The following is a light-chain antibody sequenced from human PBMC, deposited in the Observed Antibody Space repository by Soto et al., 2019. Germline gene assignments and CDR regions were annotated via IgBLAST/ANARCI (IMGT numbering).Light chain of an antibody. CDR2: KAS. CDR3: QQYNSYS. CDR1: QSISSW. V-gene: IGKV1-5*03. Sequence: DIQMTQSPSTLSASVGDRVTITYRASQSISSWLAWYQQKPGKAPKLLIYKASSLESGVPSRFSGSGSGTEFTLTISSLQPDDFATYYCQQYNSYSFGQGTKVEIK. J-gene: IGKJ1*01.